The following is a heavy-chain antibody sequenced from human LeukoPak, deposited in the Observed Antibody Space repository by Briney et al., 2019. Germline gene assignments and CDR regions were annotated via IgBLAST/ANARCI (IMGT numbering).Heavy chain of an antibody. D-gene: IGHD6-19*01. CDR3: ARVLGRQIAVAGDDY. J-gene: IGHJ4*02. CDR2: ISTYNGNT. Sequence: ASVKVSCKASGYTSTDYGVHWVRQAPGQGLEWMGWISTYNGNTHYVQNLQDRVAMTTDASTSTAFMELRSLRSDDTAVYYCARVLGRQIAVAGDDYWGQGTLVTVSS. V-gene: IGHV1-18*01. CDR1: GYTSTDYG.